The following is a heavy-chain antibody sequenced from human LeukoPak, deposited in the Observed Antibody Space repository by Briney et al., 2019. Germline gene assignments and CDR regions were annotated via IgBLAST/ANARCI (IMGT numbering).Heavy chain of an antibody. CDR2: VYSGGST. Sequence: GGSLRLSCAASGFTVSTNYMNWVRQAPGKGREWVSIVYSGGSTYYADSVKGRFTLSRDNSKNTLYLQMNSLRADDTAVYYCARGVSRIAAFDIWGQGTMVTVSS. CDR1: GFTVSTNY. CDR3: ARGVSRIAAFDI. J-gene: IGHJ3*02. V-gene: IGHV3-53*01. D-gene: IGHD6-6*01.